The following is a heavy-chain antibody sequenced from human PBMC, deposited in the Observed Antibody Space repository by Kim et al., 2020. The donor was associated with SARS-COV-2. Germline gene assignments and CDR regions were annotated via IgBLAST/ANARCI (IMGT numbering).Heavy chain of an antibody. CDR2: IDPFDSYT. CDR3: ARLPRAITMVRGSQGGMDV. V-gene: IGHV5-10-1*01. J-gene: IGHJ6*02. Sequence: GESLKISCKGSGYIFTNYWINWVRQMPGKGLEWMGRIDPFDSYTNYGPSFRGHVTLSADKSISTAYLQWSSLKASDTAMYYCARLPRAITMVRGSQGGMDVWGQGITVTVSS. CDR1: GYIFTNYW. D-gene: IGHD3-10*01.